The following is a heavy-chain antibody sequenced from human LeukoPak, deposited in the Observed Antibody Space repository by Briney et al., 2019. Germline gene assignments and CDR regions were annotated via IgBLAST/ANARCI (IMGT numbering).Heavy chain of an antibody. V-gene: IGHV1-2*02. CDR1: GYTFTGYY. CDR3: ARADSGSYTYYFDY. Sequence: GASVKVSCKASGYTFTGYYMHWVRQAPGQGLEWMGWINPNSGGTNYAQKFQGRVTMTRDTSISTAYMELSRLRSDDTAVYYCARADSGSYTYYFDYWGQGTLATVSS. D-gene: IGHD3-10*01. CDR2: INPNSGGT. J-gene: IGHJ4*02.